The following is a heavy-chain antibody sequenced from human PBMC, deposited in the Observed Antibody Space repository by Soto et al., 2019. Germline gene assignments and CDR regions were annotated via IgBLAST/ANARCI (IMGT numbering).Heavy chain of an antibody. D-gene: IGHD2-21*02. CDR3: VRHYDCGAGCYSFFEF. CDR1: GYNFSNHW. CDR2: VHPGDSSS. Sequence: EVQLVQSGAEVKKPGESLRISCKVSGYNFSNHWIAWVRQMPGKGLEWMGRVHPGDSSSRYSPSFQGQVTISADRSINDSYLQWSSLKPPDIASYYGVRHYDCGAGCYSFFEFWGQGSLVTVSS. V-gene: IGHV5-51*01. J-gene: IGHJ4*02.